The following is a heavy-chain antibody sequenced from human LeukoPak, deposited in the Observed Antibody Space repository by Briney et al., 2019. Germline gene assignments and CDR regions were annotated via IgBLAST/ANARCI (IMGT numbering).Heavy chain of an antibody. Sequence: GGSLRLSCSVSGFTFSTYVMHWVRQDPGKGLEYVSAISSNGDNTYYADSVKGRFTTSRDNSKNTLYLQMSSLRADDTAVYYCVRGTGYWGQGTLVTVSS. CDR2: ISSNGDNT. CDR1: GFTFSTYV. J-gene: IGHJ4*02. V-gene: IGHV3-64D*06. CDR3: VRGTGY.